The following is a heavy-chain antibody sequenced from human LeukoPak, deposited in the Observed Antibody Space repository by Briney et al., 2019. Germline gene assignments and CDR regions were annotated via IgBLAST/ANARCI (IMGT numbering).Heavy chain of an antibody. J-gene: IGHJ4*02. CDR2: ISSNGGST. CDR1: GFTFSTYA. V-gene: IGHV3-64*01. CDR3: ARAVDFWSGYDY. D-gene: IGHD3-3*01. Sequence: GGSLRLSCAASGFTFSTYAMRWVRQAPGKGLEYVSAISSNGGSTYYANSVKGRFTISRDNSKNTLYLQMGSLRAEDMAVYYCARAVDFWSGYDYWGQGTLVTVSS.